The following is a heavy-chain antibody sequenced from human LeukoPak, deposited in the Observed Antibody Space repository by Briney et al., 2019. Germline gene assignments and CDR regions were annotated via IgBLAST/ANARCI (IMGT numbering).Heavy chain of an antibody. CDR1: GYTFTGYY. CDR2: INPNSGGT. J-gene: IGHJ6*02. V-gene: IGHV1-2*02. D-gene: IGHD3-3*01. CDR3: ARGAIFLGTTRGYGMDV. Sequence: ASVKVSCKASGYTFTGYYMHWVRQAPGQGPEWMGWINPNSGGTNYPQNFQGRVTMTRDTSISTAYMELSSLRSEDTATYYCARGAIFLGTTRGYGMDVWGQGTTVTVSS.